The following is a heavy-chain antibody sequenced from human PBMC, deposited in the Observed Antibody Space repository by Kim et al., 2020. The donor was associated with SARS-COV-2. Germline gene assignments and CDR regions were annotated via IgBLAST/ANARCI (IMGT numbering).Heavy chain of an antibody. CDR2: IHHSGSP. Sequence: SETLSLTCAVYGGSFSGYYWSWIRQPPGKGLEWIGEIHHSGSPDYKPSLKGRLTISVDTSKNQFSLKLSSVTAADAAVYYCARGVNDGHVWGSYYGKNFDYWGQGTLVTVSS. J-gene: IGHJ4*02. CDR1: GGSFSGYY. CDR3: ARGVNDGHVWGSYYGKNFDY. D-gene: IGHD3-16*01. V-gene: IGHV4-34*01.